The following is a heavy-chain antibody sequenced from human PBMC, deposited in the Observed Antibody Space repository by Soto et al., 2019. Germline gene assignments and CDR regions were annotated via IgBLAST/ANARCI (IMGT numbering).Heavy chain of an antibody. CDR1: ENNFNTNW. V-gene: IGHV5-51*01. Sequence: PGESLKISCAGSENNFNTNWIAWVRQIPGRGLEWMGIIYPGDSDVRYTPSFQGQVTISVDKSIRTAYLHWNSLKASDSGIYYCARSHNRNYLGYFDLWGQGSQGTVSS. CDR3: ARSHNRNYLGYFDL. D-gene: IGHD1-1*01. J-gene: IGHJ5*02. CDR2: IYPGDSDV.